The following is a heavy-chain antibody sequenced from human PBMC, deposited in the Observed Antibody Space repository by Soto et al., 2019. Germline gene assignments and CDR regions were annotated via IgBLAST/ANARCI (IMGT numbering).Heavy chain of an antibody. Sequence: QLQLQESGSGLVKPSQTLSLTCAVSAASISSGGYSWTWIRQPPGKGLEWIGYIYHSGSTNYNPSLQSRVTISLDRSKNQFSLRLTSVTAADTAVYYCASAIGAATERDYFDYWGQGTLVTVSS. CDR3: ASAIGAATERDYFDY. V-gene: IGHV4-30-2*01. CDR1: AASISSGGYS. CDR2: IYHSGST. D-gene: IGHD6-13*01. J-gene: IGHJ4*02.